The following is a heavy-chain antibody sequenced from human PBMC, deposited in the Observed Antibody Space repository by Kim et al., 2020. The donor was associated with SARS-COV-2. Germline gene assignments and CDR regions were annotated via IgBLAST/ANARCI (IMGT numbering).Heavy chain of an antibody. CDR1: GFTFSSYG. Sequence: GGSLRLSCAASGFTFSSYGMHWVRQAPGKGLEWVAVISYDGSNKYYADSVKGRFTISRDNSKNTLYLQMNSLRAEDTAVYYCAKDELVVVITGPLGYWGQGTLVTVSS. V-gene: IGHV3-30*18. CDR3: AKDELVVVITGPLGY. CDR2: ISYDGSNK. J-gene: IGHJ4*02. D-gene: IGHD3-22*01.